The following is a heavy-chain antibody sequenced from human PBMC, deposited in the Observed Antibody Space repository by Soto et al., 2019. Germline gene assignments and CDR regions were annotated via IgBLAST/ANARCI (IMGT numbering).Heavy chain of an antibody. Sequence: GSVKVSCKASGYTFTSYAMHWVRQAPGQRLEWMGWINAGNGNTKYSQKFQGRVTITRDTSASTAYMELSSLRSEDTAVYCCARDTRATMDYDYVWGSYRYPSWFDPWGQGTLVTVSS. CDR1: GYTFTSYA. CDR2: INAGNGNT. V-gene: IGHV1-3*01. D-gene: IGHD3-16*02. CDR3: ARDTRATMDYDYVWGSYRYPSWFDP. J-gene: IGHJ5*02.